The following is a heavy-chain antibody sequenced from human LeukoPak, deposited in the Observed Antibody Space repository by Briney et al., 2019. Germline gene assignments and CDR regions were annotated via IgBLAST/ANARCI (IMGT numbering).Heavy chain of an antibody. J-gene: IGHJ6*03. Sequence: GGSLRLSCAASGFTFSSYCMRWVRQAPGKGLEWVAFIRYDGSNKYYADSVKGRFTISRDNSKNTLYLQMNSLRAEDTAVYYCAKDLRDITMIVVVSRGAMDVWGKGTTVTVSS. V-gene: IGHV3-30*02. CDR2: IRYDGSNK. CDR3: AKDLRDITMIVVVSRGAMDV. CDR1: GFTFSSYC. D-gene: IGHD3-22*01.